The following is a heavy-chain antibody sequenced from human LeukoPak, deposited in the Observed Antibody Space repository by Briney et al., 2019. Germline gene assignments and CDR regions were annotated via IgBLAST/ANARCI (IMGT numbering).Heavy chain of an antibody. D-gene: IGHD3-22*01. CDR2: IKQDGSEK. CDR1: GFTFSSYW. Sequence: GGSLRLSCAASGFTFSSYWMSWVRQAPGKGLEWVANIKQDGSEKYYVDSVKGRFTISRDNAKNSLYLQMNSLRAEDTAVYYCARDGEFSGYYYGWGNRAFDIWGQGTMVTVSS. CDR3: ARDGEFSGYYYGWGNRAFDI. V-gene: IGHV3-7*01. J-gene: IGHJ3*02.